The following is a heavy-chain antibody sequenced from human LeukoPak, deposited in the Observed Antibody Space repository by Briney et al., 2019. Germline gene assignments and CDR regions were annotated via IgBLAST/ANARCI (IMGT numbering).Heavy chain of an antibody. CDR1: GGSISSHY. Sequence: SETLSLTCTVSGGSISSHYWSWIRQPPGKGLEWIGYIYYSGSTNYNPSLKSRVTISVDTSKNQFSLRLSSVTAADTAMYYCARGVPIYDSSGYYYLFDHWGQGTLVTVSS. CDR3: ARGVPIYDSSGYYYLFDH. J-gene: IGHJ4*02. CDR2: IYYSGST. V-gene: IGHV4-59*11. D-gene: IGHD3-22*01.